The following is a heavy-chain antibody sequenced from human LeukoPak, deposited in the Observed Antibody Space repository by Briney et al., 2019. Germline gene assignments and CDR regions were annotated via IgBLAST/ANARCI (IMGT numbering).Heavy chain of an antibody. CDR2: MSAYNGKT. CDR3: ARGMGYSYGHPQGAFDI. Sequence: ASVKVSCKASGFSFTSYGFNWVRQAPGQGLEWMGWMSAYNGKTNYAHSLQGRVTVTADTSTSTAYMELRNLRSEDTAVYYCARGMGYSYGHPQGAFDIWGQGTMVTVSS. D-gene: IGHD5-18*01. CDR1: GFSFTSYG. J-gene: IGHJ3*02. V-gene: IGHV1-18*01.